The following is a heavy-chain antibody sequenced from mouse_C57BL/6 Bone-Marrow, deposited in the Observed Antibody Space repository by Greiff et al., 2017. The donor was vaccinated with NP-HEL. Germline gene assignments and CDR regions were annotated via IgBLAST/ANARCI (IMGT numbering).Heavy chain of an antibody. CDR1: GYAFTNYL. J-gene: IGHJ4*01. D-gene: IGHD2-2*01. CDR2: INPGSGGT. Sequence: QVQLQQSGAELVRPGTSVKVSCKASGYAFTNYLIEWVKQRPGQGLEWIGVINPGSGGTNYNEKFKGKATLTADKSSSTAYMQLSSLTSEDSAVYFCARWGYLYAMDYWGQGTSVTVSS. CDR3: ARWGYLYAMDY. V-gene: IGHV1-54*01.